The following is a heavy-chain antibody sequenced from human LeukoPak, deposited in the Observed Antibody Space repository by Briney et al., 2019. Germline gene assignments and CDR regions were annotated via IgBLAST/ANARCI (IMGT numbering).Heavy chain of an antibody. J-gene: IGHJ4*02. CDR1: GFTFSSYG. V-gene: IGHV3-33*01. CDR3: ARDPSLDYYDSSGYWDY. Sequence: GSLRLSCAASGFTFSSYGMHWVRQAPGKGLEWVAVIWYDGSNKYYVDSVKGRFTISRDNSKNTLYLQMNSLRAEDTAVYYCARDPSLDYYDSSGYWDYWGQGTLVTVSS. D-gene: IGHD3-22*01. CDR2: IWYDGSNK.